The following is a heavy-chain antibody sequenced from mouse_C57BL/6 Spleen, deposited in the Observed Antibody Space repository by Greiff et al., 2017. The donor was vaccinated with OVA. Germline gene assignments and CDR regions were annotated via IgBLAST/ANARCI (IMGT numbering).Heavy chain of an antibody. CDR1: GFSLTSYA. J-gene: IGHJ2*01. V-gene: IGHV2-9-1*01. CDR3: ARNYGGSSPYFDY. D-gene: IGHD1-1*01. Sequence: VQLQASGPGLVAPSQSLSITCTVSGFSLTSYAISWVRQPPGKGLEWLGVIWTGGGTNYTSALKSRLSISKDNSKSQVFLKMNSLQTDDTARYYCARNYGGSSPYFDYWGQGTTLTVSS. CDR2: IWTGGGT.